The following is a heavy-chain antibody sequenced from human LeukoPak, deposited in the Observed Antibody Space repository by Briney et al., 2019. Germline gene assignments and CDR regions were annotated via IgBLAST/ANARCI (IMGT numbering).Heavy chain of an antibody. V-gene: IGHV4-59*01. D-gene: IGHD3-22*01. Sequence: SETLSLTCTVSGGSISSYYWSWIRQPPGKGLEWIGDIYYSGSTNYNPSLKSRVTISVDTSKNQFSLKLSSVTAADTAVYYCARESDYDSSGYYPHDAFDIWGQGTMVTVSS. CDR2: IYYSGST. J-gene: IGHJ3*02. CDR1: GGSISSYY. CDR3: ARESDYDSSGYYPHDAFDI.